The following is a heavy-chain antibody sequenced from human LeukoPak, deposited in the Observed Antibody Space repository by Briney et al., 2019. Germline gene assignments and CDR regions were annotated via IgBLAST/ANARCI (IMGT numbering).Heavy chain of an antibody. Sequence: GGSLRLSCAASGFTFSDYYMRWIRQAPGKGLEWVSYISSSGSTIYYADSVKGRFTISRDNAKNSLYLQMNSLRAEDTAVYYCARDDSSWSEGKFDYWGQGTLVTVSS. D-gene: IGHD6-13*01. CDR2: ISSSGSTI. CDR3: ARDDSSWSEGKFDY. V-gene: IGHV3-11*01. CDR1: GFTFSDYY. J-gene: IGHJ4*02.